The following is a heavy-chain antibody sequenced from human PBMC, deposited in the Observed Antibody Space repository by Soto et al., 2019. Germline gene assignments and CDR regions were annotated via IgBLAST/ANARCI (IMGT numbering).Heavy chain of an antibody. CDR3: ALMISSGWTFSPSPFDY. CDR1: GFSVSNNY. V-gene: IGHV3-53*01. D-gene: IGHD6-19*01. J-gene: IGHJ4*02. CDR2: IYGGGSA. Sequence: HPGGSLRLSCVASGFSVSNNYMSWVRQAPGKGLEWVSVIYGGGSAYYADSVKGRFTISRDNSRNTVYLQMNSLRAEDTALYYCALMISSGWTFSPSPFDYWGQGSLVTVSS.